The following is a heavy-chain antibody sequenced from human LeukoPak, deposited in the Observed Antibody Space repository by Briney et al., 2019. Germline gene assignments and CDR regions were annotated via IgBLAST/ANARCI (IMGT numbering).Heavy chain of an antibody. V-gene: IGHV3-23*01. CDR3: AKAELLWFGPPQGAFDI. CDR2: ISGSGGST. J-gene: IGHJ3*02. Sequence: GGSLRLSCAASGFTFSSYSMNWVRQAPGKGLEWVSAISGSGGSTYYADSVEGRFTISRDNSKNTLYLQMNSLRAEDTAVYYCAKAELLWFGPPQGAFDIWGQGTMVTVSS. D-gene: IGHD3-10*01. CDR1: GFTFSSYS.